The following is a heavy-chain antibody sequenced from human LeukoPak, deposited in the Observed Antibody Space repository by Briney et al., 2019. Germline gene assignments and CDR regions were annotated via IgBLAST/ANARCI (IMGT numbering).Heavy chain of an antibody. CDR1: GFSISSYY. J-gene: IGHJ4*02. Sequence: SETLSPTCTVSGFSISSYYWGWIRQPPGKGLEWIGSIYHSGGTYYNPSLKSRVSISVKTSTNQFPLKLSSVTAADTAADYYARAIEAGAMTPFDCWNQGALVTVSS. CDR3: ARAIEAGAMTPFDC. D-gene: IGHD1-26*01. V-gene: IGHV4-38-2*02. CDR2: IYHSGGT.